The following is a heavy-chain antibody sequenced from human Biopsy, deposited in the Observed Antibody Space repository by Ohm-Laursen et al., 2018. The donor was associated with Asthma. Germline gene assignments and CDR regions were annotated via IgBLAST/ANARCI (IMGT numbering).Heavy chain of an antibody. J-gene: IGHJ2*01. D-gene: IGHD6-6*01. CDR1: GDAMSTSGSY. CDR3: ARAVSSSSYWYFDL. Sequence: SETLSLTWIVSGDAMSTSGSYWGWIRQSPGKGLEWIGSIYYSGRTYYNPSLESRVTISADTSKNHFSLKVTSVTAADTAVYYCARAVSSSSYWYFDLWGRGDLVTVSP. CDR2: IYYSGRT. V-gene: IGHV4-39*02.